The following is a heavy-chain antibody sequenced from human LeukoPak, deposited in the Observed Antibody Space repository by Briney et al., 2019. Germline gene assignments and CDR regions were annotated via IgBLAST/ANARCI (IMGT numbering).Heavy chain of an antibody. J-gene: IGHJ5*02. CDR1: GFTVSSNY. CDR2: IYSGGNT. V-gene: IGHV3-66*01. D-gene: IGHD3-3*01. CDR3: ARGIGSQLRSGWFDP. Sequence: HPGGSLRLSCAASGFTVSSNYMSWVRQAPGKGLEWVSVIYSGGNTYYADSVEGRFTISRDNSKNTLYLQMNSLRAEDTAVYYCARGIGSQLRSGWFDPWGQGTLVTVSS.